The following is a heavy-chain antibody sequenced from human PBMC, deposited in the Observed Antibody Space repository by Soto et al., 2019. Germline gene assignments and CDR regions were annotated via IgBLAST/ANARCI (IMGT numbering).Heavy chain of an antibody. D-gene: IGHD2-21*02. Sequence: EVRLLESGGGSEQPGGSLGLSCAASGFNFRTYAMYWVRQAPGRDLEWGSAIVDGNSAYYADSVKGRFIISRDNSRNTVYLQMDGLRVEDTAIYFCTKRPMCAGDCWYFDDWGQGILVTVSS. CDR2: IVDGNSA. CDR1: GFNFRTYA. J-gene: IGHJ4*02. CDR3: TKRPMCAGDCWYFDD. V-gene: IGHV3-23*01.